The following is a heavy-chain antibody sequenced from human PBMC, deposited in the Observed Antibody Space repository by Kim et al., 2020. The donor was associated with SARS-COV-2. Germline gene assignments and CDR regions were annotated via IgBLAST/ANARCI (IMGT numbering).Heavy chain of an antibody. CDR2: ISDCSSTI. J-gene: IGHJ3*02. V-gene: IGHV3-48*03. D-gene: IGHD5-12*01. CDR1: GFTFSSYE. CDR3: ARDGSKGWLQVSTFDI. Sequence: GGSLRLSCAASGFTFSSYEMNWVRQTPGKGLEWVSYISDCSSTIHYADSVKGRFTISRDDAKNSLYLQMDSLRAEDTAVYYCARDGSKGWLQVSTFDIWGQGTMVTVSS.